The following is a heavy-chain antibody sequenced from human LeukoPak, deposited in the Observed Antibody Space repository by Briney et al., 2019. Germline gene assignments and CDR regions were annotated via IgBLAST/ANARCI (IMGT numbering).Heavy chain of an antibody. CDR2: INSDGSST. V-gene: IGHV3-74*01. J-gene: IGHJ4*02. CDR3: ARAMTYDSTGYYFDY. D-gene: IGHD3-22*01. CDR1: GFTFSSYW. Sequence: GGSLRLSCAASGFTFSSYWMHWVRQAPGKGLVWVSRINSDGSSTSYADSVKGRFTISRDNAKNTLYLQMNNLRAEDTAVYYCARAMTYDSTGYYFDYWGQGTLVTVSS.